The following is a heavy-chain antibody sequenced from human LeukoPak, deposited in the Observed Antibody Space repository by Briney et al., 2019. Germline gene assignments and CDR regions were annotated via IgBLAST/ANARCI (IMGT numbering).Heavy chain of an antibody. Sequence: GGSLRLSCTASGFTFGDYAMSWVRQAPGKGLEWVGFIRREAFGGTTAYAASVKGRFTISRDDSKSIAYLQMNSLKTEDTAVYYCTRAAVYDSSGYYGYWGQGTLVTVSS. CDR1: GFTFGDYA. J-gene: IGHJ4*02. D-gene: IGHD3-22*01. V-gene: IGHV3-49*04. CDR3: TRAAVYDSSGYYGY. CDR2: IRREAFGGTT.